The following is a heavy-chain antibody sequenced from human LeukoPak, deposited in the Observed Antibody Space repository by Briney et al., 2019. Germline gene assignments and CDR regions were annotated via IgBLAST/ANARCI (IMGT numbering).Heavy chain of an antibody. CDR1: GFTFSSYS. CDR2: ISSSSSYI. V-gene: IGHV3-21*01. Sequence: NPWGSLRLSCAASGFTFSSYSMNWVRQAPGKGLEWVSSISSSSSYIYYADSVKGRFTISRDNAKNSLYLQMNSLRAEDTAVYYCARNCIVGATGEAFDIWGQGTLVTVSS. CDR3: ARNCIVGATGEAFDI. J-gene: IGHJ3*02. D-gene: IGHD1-26*01.